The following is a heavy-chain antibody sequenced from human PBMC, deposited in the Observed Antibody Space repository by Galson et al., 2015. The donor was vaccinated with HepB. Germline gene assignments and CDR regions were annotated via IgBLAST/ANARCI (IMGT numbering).Heavy chain of an antibody. Sequence: ETLSLTCAVYGGSFSGYYWTWIRQPPGKGLEWIGEITHSGRTNYNPSLKSRVTISVDTYKNQFSLKLTSVTAADTAVYYCARGRLDVMIQAAHFAWFDPWGQGILVTVPS. CDR3: ARGRLDVMIQAAHFAWFDP. CDR1: GGSFSGYY. V-gene: IGHV4-34*01. D-gene: IGHD2-2*01. CDR2: ITHSGRT. J-gene: IGHJ5*02.